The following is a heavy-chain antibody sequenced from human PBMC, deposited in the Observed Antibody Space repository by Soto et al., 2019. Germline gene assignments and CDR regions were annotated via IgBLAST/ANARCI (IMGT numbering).Heavy chain of an antibody. V-gene: IGHV3-23*01. CDR2: ISSSGGGI. J-gene: IGHJ5*02. Sequence: PGGSLRLSCAASGFTFSSYAMSWVRQAPGKGLEWVSAISSSGGGIYYADSVKGRFTISRDNSRNTLYLQMNSLRAEDTAIYYCAPRITGTTWPRVWFDPWGQGTLVTVSS. D-gene: IGHD1-7*01. CDR3: APRITGTTWPRVWFDP. CDR1: GFTFSSYA.